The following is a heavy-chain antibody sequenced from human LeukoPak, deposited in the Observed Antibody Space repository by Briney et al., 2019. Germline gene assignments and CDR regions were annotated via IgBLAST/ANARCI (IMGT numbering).Heavy chain of an antibody. CDR3: AREGRGGYYFDY. CDR1: GFTVSSNY. Sequence: PGGSLRLSCAASGFTVSSNYMSWVRQAPGKGLEWVSVIYSGGSTYYADSVKGRFTISRDNSKNTQYLQMNSLRAEDTAVYYWAREGRGGYYFDYWGQGTLVTVSS. V-gene: IGHV3-53*01. J-gene: IGHJ4*02. CDR2: IYSGGST. D-gene: IGHD3-10*01.